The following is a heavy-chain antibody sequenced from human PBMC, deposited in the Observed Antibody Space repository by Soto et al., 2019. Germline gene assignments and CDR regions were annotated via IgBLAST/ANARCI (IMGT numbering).Heavy chain of an antibody. D-gene: IGHD2-2*01. CDR2: ISGYNGNT. Sequence: VASVKVSCKASGYIFINYGITWVRQAPGQGLEWMGWISGYNGNTKYADKLQGRVTMTTDTSTTTAYMELRSLRSDDTAVYYCARDEVPAANWLDHWGQGTLVTVSS. CDR3: ARDEVPAANWLDH. V-gene: IGHV1-18*01. J-gene: IGHJ5*02. CDR1: GYIFINYG.